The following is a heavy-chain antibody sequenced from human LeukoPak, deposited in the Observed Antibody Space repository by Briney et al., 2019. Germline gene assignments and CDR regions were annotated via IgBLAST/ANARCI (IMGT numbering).Heavy chain of an antibody. J-gene: IGHJ4*02. CDR2: IYYSGST. D-gene: IGHD2-15*01. Sequence: SETLSLTCTVSGGSISSYYWSWIRQPPGKGLEWIGYIYYSGSTNYNPSLKSRVTISLDTSKNQYSLKLSSVTAADTAVYYCARSGSYAAAGDYWGQGTLVTVSS. CDR1: GGSISSYY. CDR3: ARSGSYAAAGDY. V-gene: IGHV4-59*08.